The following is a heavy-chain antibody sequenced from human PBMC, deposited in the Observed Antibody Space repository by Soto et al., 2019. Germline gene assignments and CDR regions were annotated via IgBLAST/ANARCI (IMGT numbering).Heavy chain of an antibody. CDR1: GFTFSGYG. CDR3: ARGTVHFDY. D-gene: IGHD4-17*01. CDR2: VWYDGNNK. J-gene: IGHJ4*02. V-gene: IGHV3-33*01. Sequence: QVQLVESGGGVVQPGRSLRLSCAASGFTFSGYGIHWVRQAPGKGLEWVAVVWYDGNNKCYADSVKGRFTISRDNSKNKLYLQMNSLRAEDTAVYYCARGTVHFDYWGQGPLVTVSS.